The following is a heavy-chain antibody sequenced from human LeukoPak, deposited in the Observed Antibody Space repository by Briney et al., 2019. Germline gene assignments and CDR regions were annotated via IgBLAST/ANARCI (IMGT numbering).Heavy chain of an antibody. J-gene: IGHJ4*02. CDR3: ATPGRIAVAGQFDY. Sequence: SETLSLTCAVYGGSFSGYYWSWIRQPPGKGLEWIGEINHSGSTNYNPSLKSRVTISVDTSKNQFSLKLSSVTAADTAVYYCATPGRIAVAGQFDYWGQGTLVAVSS. CDR2: INHSGST. CDR1: GGSFSGYY. V-gene: IGHV4-34*01. D-gene: IGHD6-19*01.